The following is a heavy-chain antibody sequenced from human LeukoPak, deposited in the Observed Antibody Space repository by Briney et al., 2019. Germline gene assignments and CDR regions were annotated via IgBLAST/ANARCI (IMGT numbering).Heavy chain of an antibody. CDR2: IHYSGST. CDR3: ARELGATVVNYGMDV. V-gene: IGHV4-28*03. CDR1: GDSISSSNW. D-gene: IGHD4-23*01. Sequence: PSGTLSLTCAVSGDSISSSNWWSWIRQPPGKGLEWIGYIHYSGSTSYNPSLKSRVTISVDTSKNQLSLKLTSMTAADTAVYYCARELGATVVNYGMDVWGQGTTVTVSS. J-gene: IGHJ6*02.